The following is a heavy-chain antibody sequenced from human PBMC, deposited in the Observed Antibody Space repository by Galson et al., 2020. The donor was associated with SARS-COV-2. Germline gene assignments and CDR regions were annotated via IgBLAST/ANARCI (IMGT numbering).Heavy chain of an antibody. Sequence: KALEWLALIYWNDDKRYSPSLKSRLTITKDTSKNQVVLTMTNMDPVDTATYYCAHTYYYDSSGYDFDYWGQGTLVTVSS. D-gene: IGHD3-22*01. CDR2: IYWNDDK. CDR3: AHTYYYDSSGYDFDY. V-gene: IGHV2-5*01. J-gene: IGHJ4*02.